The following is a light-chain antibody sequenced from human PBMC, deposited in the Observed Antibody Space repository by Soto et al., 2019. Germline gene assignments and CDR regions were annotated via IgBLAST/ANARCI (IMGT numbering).Light chain of an antibody. Sequence: VMTQSPATLSVSPGERATLSYRASESVGIGLAWYQQKPGQAPRLLIYAASTRATGIPARFSGSGSGTEFTLTISSLQSEDFAVYYCQYYTDSWGFGPGTKVEIK. CDR2: AAS. CDR1: ESVGIG. CDR3: QYYTDSWG. J-gene: IGKJ1*01. V-gene: IGKV3-15*01.